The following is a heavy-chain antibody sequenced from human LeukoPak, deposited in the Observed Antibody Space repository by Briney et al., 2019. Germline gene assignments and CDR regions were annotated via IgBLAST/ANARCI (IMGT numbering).Heavy chain of an antibody. CDR2: MYYSGST. Sequence: SETLSLTCSVSYGSISSSSYYCAWIRQPPGKGLKWIGSMYYSGSTYYNPSLKSRVTISVDTSKNQFSLKVNSVTAADTAVYYCARLGVVGATTASENFDYWGQGTLVTVSS. CDR3: ARLGVVGATTASENFDY. J-gene: IGHJ4*02. V-gene: IGHV4-39*01. CDR1: YGSISSSSYY. D-gene: IGHD1-26*01.